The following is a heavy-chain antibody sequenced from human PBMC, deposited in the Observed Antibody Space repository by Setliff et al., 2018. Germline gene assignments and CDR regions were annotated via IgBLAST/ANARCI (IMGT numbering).Heavy chain of an antibody. Sequence: GASVKVSCKTSGGTFSTFGIHWVRQAPGQGLVWMGGINPIFGTAHYAQKFQGRVTITADESTSTAYMELSSLKSEDTAVYYCTRQTSPHPDSSGYYYDLTSYYYMDVWGKGTTVTVSS. D-gene: IGHD3-22*01. CDR3: TRQTSPHPDSSGYYYDLTSYYYMDV. J-gene: IGHJ6*03. CDR1: GGTFSTFG. V-gene: IGHV1-69*13. CDR2: INPIFGTA.